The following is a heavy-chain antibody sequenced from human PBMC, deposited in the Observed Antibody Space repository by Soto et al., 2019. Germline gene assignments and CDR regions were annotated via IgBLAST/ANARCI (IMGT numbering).Heavy chain of an antibody. CDR3: ATRLYGYSYGFVLFRNGPFDY. J-gene: IGHJ4*02. Sequence: ETLSLTCTVSGGSISSSSYYWGWIRQPPGKGLEWIGSIYYSGSTYYNPSLKSRVTISVDTSKNQFSLKLSSVTAADTAVYYCATRLYGYSYGFVLFRNGPFDYWGQGTLVTVSS. CDR1: GGSISSSSYY. D-gene: IGHD5-18*01. CDR2: IYYSGST. V-gene: IGHV4-39*01.